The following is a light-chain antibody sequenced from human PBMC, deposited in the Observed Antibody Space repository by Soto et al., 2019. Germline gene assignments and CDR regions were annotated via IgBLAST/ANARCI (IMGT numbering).Light chain of an antibody. Sequence: QSALTRPPSASGSPGQSVTISCTGTSSDVGGYNYVSWYQHHPGKAPKLMIYEVSKRPSGVPDRFSGSKSGSTASLTVSGLQAEDEADYYCTSYAASNILVFGGGTKLTVL. V-gene: IGLV2-8*01. J-gene: IGLJ2*01. CDR2: EVS. CDR1: SSDVGGYNY. CDR3: TSYAASNILV.